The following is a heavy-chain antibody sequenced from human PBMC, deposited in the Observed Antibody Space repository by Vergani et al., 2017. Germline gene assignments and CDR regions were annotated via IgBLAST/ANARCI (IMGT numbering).Heavy chain of an antibody. CDR2: ISGSGGST. CDR3: ARDVWGTVGVPANWFDP. Sequence: EVQVVESGGGLVQPGGSLRLSCAASGFTFSSYAMSWVRQAPGKGLEWVSAISGSGGSTYYADSVKGRFTISRDNSKNTLYLQMTSLRAEDTAVYYCARDVWGTVGVPANWFDPWGQGTLVTVSS. D-gene: IGHD2-2*01. J-gene: IGHJ5*02. CDR1: GFTFSSYA. V-gene: IGHV3-23*04.